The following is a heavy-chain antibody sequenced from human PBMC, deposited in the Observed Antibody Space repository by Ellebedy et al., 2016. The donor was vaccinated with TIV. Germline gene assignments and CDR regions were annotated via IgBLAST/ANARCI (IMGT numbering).Heavy chain of an antibody. Sequence: GESLKISCAASGFTFSSYGMHWVRQAPGKGLEWVAVISYDGSNKYYADYVKGRFTISRDNSKNTLYLQMNSLGAEDTAVYYCARGWSTPDSWGQGTLVIVSS. CDR1: GFTFSSYG. CDR2: ISYDGSNK. CDR3: ARGWSTPDS. J-gene: IGHJ4*02. D-gene: IGHD2-15*01. V-gene: IGHV3-30*03.